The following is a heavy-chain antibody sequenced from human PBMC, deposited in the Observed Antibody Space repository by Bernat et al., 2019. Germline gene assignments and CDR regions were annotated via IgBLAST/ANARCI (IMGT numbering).Heavy chain of an antibody. CDR1: GFTFSSYS. Sequence: EVQLVESGGGLVQPGGSLRLSCAASGFTFSSYSMNWVRQAPGKGLEWVSYIISSSSTIYYADSVKGRFTISRDNAKNSLYLQMNSLRAEDTAVYYCARDEGTMVRGVIITSYYGMDVWGQGTTVTVSS. D-gene: IGHD3-10*01. V-gene: IGHV3-48*01. CDR3: ARDEGTMVRGVIITSYYGMDV. CDR2: IISSSSTI. J-gene: IGHJ6*02.